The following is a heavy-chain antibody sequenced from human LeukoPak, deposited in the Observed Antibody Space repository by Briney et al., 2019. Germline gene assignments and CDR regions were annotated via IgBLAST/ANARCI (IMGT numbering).Heavy chain of an antibody. J-gene: IGHJ4*01. Sequence: GASVKISCKASGYDLNTYAFSWVRQAPGQGLEWMGWISFYNGKTEKAKNFRGRVTLTTDISKGTAYMELSSLTSDDKALFFFARDFAIVRVFDVWGQGTLVTVSS. D-gene: IGHD3-10*01. CDR1: GYDLNTYA. CDR3: ARDFAIVRVFDV. V-gene: IGHV1-18*01. CDR2: ISFYNGKT.